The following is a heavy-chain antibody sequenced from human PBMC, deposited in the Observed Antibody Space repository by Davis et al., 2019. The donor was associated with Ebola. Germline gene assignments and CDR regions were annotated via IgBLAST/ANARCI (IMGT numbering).Heavy chain of an antibody. J-gene: IGHJ3*02. V-gene: IGHV4-4*02. Sequence: MPSETLSLTCGVSGGSISSNNWWSWVRQPPGMGLEWIGEIYHSGTTNYNPSLKSRVTISVDKSKNQFSLKLSSVTAADTAVYYCARAMVTMVSFAFDIWGQGTVVTVSS. CDR3: ARAMVTMVSFAFDI. CDR1: GGSISSNNW. D-gene: IGHD3-10*01. CDR2: IYHSGTT.